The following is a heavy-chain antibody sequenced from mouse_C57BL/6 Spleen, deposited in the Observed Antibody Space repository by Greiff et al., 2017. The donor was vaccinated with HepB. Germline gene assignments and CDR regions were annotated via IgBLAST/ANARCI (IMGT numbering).Heavy chain of an antibody. CDR2: IYPRSGNT. CDR1: GYTFTSYG. D-gene: IGHD1-1*01. Sequence: VQLQQSGAELARPGASVKLSCKASGYTFTSYGISWVKQRTGQGLEWIGEIYPRSGNTYYNEKFKGKATLTADKSSSTAYMGLRSLTSEDSAVYFCARYYGSSWYYFDYWGQGTTLTVSS. CDR3: ARYYGSSWYYFDY. V-gene: IGHV1-81*01. J-gene: IGHJ2*01.